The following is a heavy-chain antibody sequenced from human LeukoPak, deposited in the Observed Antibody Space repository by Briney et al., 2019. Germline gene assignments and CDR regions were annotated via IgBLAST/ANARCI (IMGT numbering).Heavy chain of an antibody. V-gene: IGHV3-7*01. D-gene: IGHD6-13*01. CDR2: IKQDGSEK. Sequence: PGGSLRLSCAASGFTVSSNYMSWVRQAPGKGLEWVANIKQDGSEKQYVDSVRGRFTISRDNAKNSLYLQMNSLRVEDTAVYYCARDGFVGAADYWGQGTLVTVSS. CDR1: GFTVSSNY. CDR3: ARDGFVGAADY. J-gene: IGHJ4*02.